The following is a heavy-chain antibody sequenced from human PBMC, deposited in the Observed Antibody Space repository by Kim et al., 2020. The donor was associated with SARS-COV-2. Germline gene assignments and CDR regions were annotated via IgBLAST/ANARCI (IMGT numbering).Heavy chain of an antibody. CDR1: GYTFTGYY. Sequence: ASVKVSCKASGYTFTGYYMHWVRQAPGQGLEWMGWINPNSGGTNYAQKFQGRVTMTRDTSISTAYMELSRLRSDDTAVYYCARDEVTWIQLWNYYYYYGMDVGGQGTTVTVSS. J-gene: IGHJ6*02. D-gene: IGHD5-18*01. CDR2: INPNSGGT. V-gene: IGHV1-2*02. CDR3: ARDEVTWIQLWNYYYYYGMDV.